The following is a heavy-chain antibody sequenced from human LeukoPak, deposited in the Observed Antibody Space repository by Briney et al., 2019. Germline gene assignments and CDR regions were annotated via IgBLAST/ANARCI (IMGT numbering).Heavy chain of an antibody. J-gene: IGHJ4*02. CDR1: GGSFSGYY. CDR2: INHSGST. D-gene: IGHD3-10*01. Sequence: SETLSLTCAVYGGSFSGYYWSWLRQPPGKGLEWIGEINHSGSTNYNPSLKSRVTISVDTSKNQFSLKLSSVTAADTAVYYCARVDVELLWFGELNCFDYWGQGTLVTVSS. CDR3: ARVDVELLWFGELNCFDY. V-gene: IGHV4-34*01.